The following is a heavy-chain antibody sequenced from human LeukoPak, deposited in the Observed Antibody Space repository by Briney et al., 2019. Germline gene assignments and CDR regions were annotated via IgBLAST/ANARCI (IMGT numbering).Heavy chain of an antibody. D-gene: IGHD2-8*01. V-gene: IGHV3-7*01. CDR1: GFTFSRYW. Sequence: GSLRLSCAASGFTFSRYWVSWVRQAPGKGLEGVANIEEDGGEKFHVDSFKGRFTISRDNAKKSLYLQMNSLRAEDTAVYFCARVLGCTNGVCHDAFDIWGQGTVVTVSS. CDR3: ARVLGCTNGVCHDAFDI. J-gene: IGHJ3*02. CDR2: IEEDGGEK.